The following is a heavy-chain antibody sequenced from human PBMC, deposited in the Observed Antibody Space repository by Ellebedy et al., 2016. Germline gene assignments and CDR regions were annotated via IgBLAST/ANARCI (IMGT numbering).Heavy chain of an antibody. D-gene: IGHD6-6*01. Sequence: GESLKISXAASGFTFSSYAMSWVRQAPGKGLEWVSAISGNGGSTYYADSVKGRFTISRDNSKNTLCLQMNSLRAEDTAVYYCAKEQDSSSSSPFDYWGQGTLVTVSS. CDR1: GFTFSSYA. CDR2: ISGNGGST. CDR3: AKEQDSSSSSPFDY. V-gene: IGHV3-23*01. J-gene: IGHJ4*02.